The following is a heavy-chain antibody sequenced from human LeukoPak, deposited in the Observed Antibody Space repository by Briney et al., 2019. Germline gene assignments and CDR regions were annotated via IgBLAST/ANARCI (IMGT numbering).Heavy chain of an antibody. CDR3: AKDAVAGTWLHY. Sequence: GGSLRLSCAASGFTFGDYAIHCVRQAPARGLECGSLIRGEGRTTSYAGSVKGRFTIYRDNRKNSLYLQMSSLRPEDTAMYYCAKDAVAGTWLHYWGQGTMVTVSS. CDR1: GFTFGDYA. J-gene: IGHJ4*02. D-gene: IGHD6-19*01. CDR2: IRGEGRTT. V-gene: IGHV3-43*02.